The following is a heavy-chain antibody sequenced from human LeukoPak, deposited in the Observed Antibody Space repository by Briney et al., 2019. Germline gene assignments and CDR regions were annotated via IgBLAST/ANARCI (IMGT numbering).Heavy chain of an antibody. CDR2: INPSGGST. J-gene: IGHJ2*01. CDR3: VRAHRTGVPAAMGENWYFYL. D-gene: IGHD2-2*01. CDR1: GYTFTSYY. Sequence: GASVKVSCKASGYTFTSYYMHWVRQAPGQGLEWMGIINPSGGSTSYAQKFQGRVTMTRDMSTSTVYVELSSLRSEDTAVYYCVRAHRTGVPAAMGENWYFYLWGRGTLVTVSS. V-gene: IGHV1-46*01.